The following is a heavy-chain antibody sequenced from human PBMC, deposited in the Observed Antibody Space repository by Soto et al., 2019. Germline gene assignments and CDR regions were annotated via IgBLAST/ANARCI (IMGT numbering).Heavy chain of an antibody. Sequence: QVQLQQWGAGLLKPSETLSLTCAVYGGSFSGYYWSWIRQPPGKGLEWIGEINHSGSTNYNPSLKRVVTIAVDTSKNQFSLKLSSVTAADTAVYYCAREAIRYFDWLPSGYWFDPWGQGTLVTVCS. CDR2: INHSGST. CDR1: GGSFSGYY. CDR3: AREAIRYFDWLPSGYWFDP. J-gene: IGHJ5*02. V-gene: IGHV4-34*01. D-gene: IGHD3-9*01.